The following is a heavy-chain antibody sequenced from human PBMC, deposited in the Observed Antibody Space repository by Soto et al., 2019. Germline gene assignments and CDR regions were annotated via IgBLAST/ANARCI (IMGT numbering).Heavy chain of an antibody. CDR1: GFSFSSYT. CDR3: ARAHEVAWFDS. CDR2: ITNRGTHT. J-gene: IGHJ5*01. Sequence: ETLRLSCTASGFSFSSYTMNWVRQAPGKGLQWVASITNRGTHTYSADSVKGRFTISRDNDKNSLYLQMNNLRAEDTATYYCARAHEVAWFDSWGLGALVTVSS. D-gene: IGHD2-15*01. V-gene: IGHV3-21*06.